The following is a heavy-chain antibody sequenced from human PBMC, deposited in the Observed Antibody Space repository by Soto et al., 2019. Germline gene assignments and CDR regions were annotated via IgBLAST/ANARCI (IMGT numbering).Heavy chain of an antibody. CDR2: ISGSGTVP. CDR3: AKHGSGSERPFAH. V-gene: IGHV3-23*01. J-gene: IGHJ4*01. D-gene: IGHD3-22*01. Sequence: EVQLLESGGGLVQPGESLRLSCATSGFTFSTCAMSWVRQAPGKGLEWVSIISGSGTVPFYADSVKGRFSISRDSSKNTLLRQMDSLRAEDTAVYCGAKHGSGSERPFAHWGHGALVTVSS. CDR1: GFTFSTCA.